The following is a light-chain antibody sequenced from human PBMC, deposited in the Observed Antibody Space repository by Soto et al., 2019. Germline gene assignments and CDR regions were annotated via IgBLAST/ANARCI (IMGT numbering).Light chain of an antibody. CDR3: QQRSKCPLT. CDR2: DAS. CDR1: QSVSSY. V-gene: IGKV3-11*01. Sequence: EIVLTQSPDTLSLSPGERATLSCRASQSVSSYLAWYHQKPGQAPRLLIYDASNRATGIPARFSGSGSGTDFTLTISRLEPEDFAVYYCQQRSKCPLTFGGGTKVEI. J-gene: IGKJ4*01.